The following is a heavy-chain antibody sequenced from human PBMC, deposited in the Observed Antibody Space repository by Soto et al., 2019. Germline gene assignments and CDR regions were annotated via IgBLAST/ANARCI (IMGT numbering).Heavy chain of an antibody. V-gene: IGHV1-69*12. Sequence: QVQLVQSGAEVKKPGFSVKVSCKGTGGTFSTYAISWVRQAPRQGLEWMGGIIPMFETTNYAQNFQGRVTITADEPTSTAYMELSSLRSEETAVYYCASHSSQQGPFDIGVQGTRVTVSS. CDR1: GGTFSTYA. CDR2: IIPMFETT. CDR3: ASHSSQQGPFDI. J-gene: IGHJ3*02. D-gene: IGHD5-18*01.